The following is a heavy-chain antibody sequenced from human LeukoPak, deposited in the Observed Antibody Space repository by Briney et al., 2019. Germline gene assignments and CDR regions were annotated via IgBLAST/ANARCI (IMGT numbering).Heavy chain of an antibody. CDR1: GFTFSSYS. D-gene: IGHD3-22*01. Sequence: GGSLRLSCAASGFTFSSYSMNWVRQAPGKGLEWVSSISSSSTYIFYTDSVKGRFTISRDNAKNSLYLQMNSLGAEDTAVYYCVRELADSSVRLFDSWGQGTLVSVSS. V-gene: IGHV3-21*01. CDR3: VRELADSSVRLFDS. J-gene: IGHJ4*02. CDR2: ISSSSTYI.